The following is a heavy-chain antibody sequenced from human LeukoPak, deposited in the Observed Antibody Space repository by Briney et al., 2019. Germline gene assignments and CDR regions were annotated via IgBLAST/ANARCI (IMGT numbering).Heavy chain of an antibody. Sequence: GWSLRLSCAASGFTFSSYGMHWLRQAPGKGLEWVAFIRYDGSNKYYADSVKGRFTISRDNSKNALYMQMNSLRAEDTAVYYCAKDRGSWSYGGFDYWGQGILVTVSS. J-gene: IGHJ4*02. CDR2: IRYDGSNK. D-gene: IGHD1-26*01. CDR1: GFTFSSYG. CDR3: AKDRGSWSYGGFDY. V-gene: IGHV3-30*02.